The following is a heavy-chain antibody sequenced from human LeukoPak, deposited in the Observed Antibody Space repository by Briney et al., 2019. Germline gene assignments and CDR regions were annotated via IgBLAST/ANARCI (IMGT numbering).Heavy chain of an antibody. J-gene: IGHJ4*02. V-gene: IGHV3-30-3*01. Sequence: GGSLRLSCAASGFTFSSYAMHWVRQAPGKGLEWVAVISYDGSNKYYADSVKGRFTISRDNSKNTLYLQMNSLRAEDTAVYYCARDWAGYCSSTSCYSFDYWGQGTLVTVSS. CDR3: ARDWAGYCSSTSCYSFDY. D-gene: IGHD2-2*01. CDR2: ISYDGSNK. CDR1: GFTFSSYA.